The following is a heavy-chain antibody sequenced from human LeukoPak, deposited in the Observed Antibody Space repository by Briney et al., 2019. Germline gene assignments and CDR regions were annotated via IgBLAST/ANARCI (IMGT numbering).Heavy chain of an antibody. CDR2: FDVIDGET. D-gene: IGHD5-18*01. CDR1: GDSLSELS. J-gene: IGHJ4*01. V-gene: IGHV1-24*01. Sequence: GASVKVSCTHSGDSLSELSLYWVPEAPGKGREGMGGFDVIDGETFYAQRLQGRVTRTEDSSTDSAYMERSSLRSDDTSFYYGAEARSYSLLDYWGQGTLLTVSS. CDR3: AEARSYSLLDY.